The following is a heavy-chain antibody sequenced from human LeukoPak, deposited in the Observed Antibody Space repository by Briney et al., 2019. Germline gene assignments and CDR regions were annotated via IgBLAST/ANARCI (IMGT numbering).Heavy chain of an antibody. Sequence: KPSETLSLTCTVSGGSISSGRFYWSWIRQPAGKGLEWIGRILTSGSTNYNPSLKSRVSISVNTSKNQFSLKLNSVTAADTAVYYCARRRLGEFFDYWGQGTLVTVSS. D-gene: IGHD3-16*01. J-gene: IGHJ4*02. CDR1: GGSISSGRFY. CDR2: ILTSGST. CDR3: ARRRLGEFFDY. V-gene: IGHV4-61*02.